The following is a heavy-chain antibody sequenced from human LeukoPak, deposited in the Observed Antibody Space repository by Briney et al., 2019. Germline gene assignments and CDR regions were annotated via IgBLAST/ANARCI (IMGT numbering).Heavy chain of an antibody. D-gene: IGHD6-13*01. CDR3: AKAAAGPNHFDY. V-gene: IGHV1-2*02. Sequence: ASVNVSCTASGYTFTGYYMHWVRQAPGQGLKWMGWINPNSGGTNYEQKFQGRVTMTRDKSISTAYMELSRLRSDDTAVYYCAKAAAGPNHFDYWGQGTLVTVSS. CDR1: GYTFTGYY. CDR2: INPNSGGT. J-gene: IGHJ4*02.